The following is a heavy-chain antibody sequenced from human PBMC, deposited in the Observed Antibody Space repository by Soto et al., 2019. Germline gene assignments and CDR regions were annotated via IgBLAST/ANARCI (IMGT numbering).Heavy chain of an antibody. CDR1: GFTFDDYA. CDR2: ITWNSGNI. V-gene: IGHV3-9*01. Sequence: EVQLVESGGGLVRPGRYLRLYCTASGFTFDDYAMHWVRQAPGRGLEWVSGITWNSGNIAYADSVKGRFTIARDDDNNSLYLQMNSLRPEDTALYYCVKDSYADFHRVLSTAEYFFDYWGHGTLVPVSS. J-gene: IGHJ4*01. D-gene: IGHD2-2*01. CDR3: VKDSYADFHRVLSTAEYFFDY.